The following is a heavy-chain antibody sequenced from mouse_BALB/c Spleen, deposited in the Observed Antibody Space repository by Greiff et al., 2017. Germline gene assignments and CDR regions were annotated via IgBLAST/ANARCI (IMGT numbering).Heavy chain of an antibody. CDR1: GYTFTDYW. V-gene: IGHV1-69*01. J-gene: IGHJ4*01. CDR2: IDTSDSYT. CDR3: ARHGNYAMDY. D-gene: IGHD2-1*01. Sequence: QVQLKQPGAELVMPGASVKMSCKASGYTFTDYWMHWVNQRPGQGLEWIGAIDTSDSYTSYNQKFKGKATLTVDESSSTAYMQLSSLTSEDSAVYYCARHGNYAMDYWGQGTSVTVSS.